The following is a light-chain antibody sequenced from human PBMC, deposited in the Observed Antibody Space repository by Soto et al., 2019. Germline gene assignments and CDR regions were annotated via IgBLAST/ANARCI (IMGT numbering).Light chain of an antibody. J-gene: IGKJ5*01. V-gene: IGKV3-15*01. CDR1: QSISRN. Sequence: EIVMTQSPATLSVSPGERATLSCRASQSISRNLAWYQQKPGQAPRLLIYGASTRATGIPARFSGSGSGTELTITISGLQSEDFAVYYCQQYNNWPITFGQGTRLEIK. CDR2: GAS. CDR3: QQYNNWPIT.